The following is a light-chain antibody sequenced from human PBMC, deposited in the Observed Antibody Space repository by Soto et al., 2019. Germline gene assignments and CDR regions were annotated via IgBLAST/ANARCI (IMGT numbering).Light chain of an antibody. CDR2: SNN. CDR3: AAWDGSLNGYV. V-gene: IGLV1-44*01. J-gene: IGLJ1*01. CDR1: SSNIGSNT. Sequence: QSVLTQPPSASGTPGQRVTISCSGSSSNIGSNTVNWYQQLPGTAPKLIIYSNNQRPSGVPDRFSGAKSGTSASLAISGLQSEDEADYYCAAWDGSLNGYVFGTGTKLTVL.